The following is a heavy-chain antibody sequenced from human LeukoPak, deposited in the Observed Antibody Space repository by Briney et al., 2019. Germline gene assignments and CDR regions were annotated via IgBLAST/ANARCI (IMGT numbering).Heavy chain of an antibody. CDR2: INPNSGGT. CDR1: GYTFIGYY. Sequence: ASVKVSCKASGYTFIGYYMHWVRQAPGQGLEWMGWINPNSGGTNYAQKFQGRVTMTRDTSISTAYMELSRLRSDDTAVYYCARTYLAVALGPLRPWGQGTLVTVSS. V-gene: IGHV1-2*02. CDR3: ARTYLAVALGPLRP. D-gene: IGHD6-19*01. J-gene: IGHJ5*02.